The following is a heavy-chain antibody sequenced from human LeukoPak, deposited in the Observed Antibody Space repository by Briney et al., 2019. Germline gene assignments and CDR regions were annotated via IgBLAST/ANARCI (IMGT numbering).Heavy chain of an antibody. Sequence: SETLSLTCTVSSGSISSYYWSWIRQPPGKGLEWIGYIYYSGNTNYNPSLTSRVTTSIDTSKNQFSLKLSSVTAADTAVYYCASRTYYYDRKDAFDIWGQGTLVTVSS. CDR2: IYYSGNT. J-gene: IGHJ3*02. D-gene: IGHD3-22*01. CDR3: ASRTYYYDRKDAFDI. V-gene: IGHV4-59*01. CDR1: SGSISSYY.